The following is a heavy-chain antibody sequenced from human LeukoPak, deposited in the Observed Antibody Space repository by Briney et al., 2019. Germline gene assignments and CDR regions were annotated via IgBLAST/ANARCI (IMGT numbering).Heavy chain of an antibody. CDR1: GFTFSSYSMN. Sequence: GSLRLSCAASGFTFSSYSMNWVRQPPGKGLEWIGSIYYSGSTYYNPSLKSRVTISVDTSKNQFSLKLSSVTAADTAVYYCARHVGYYDSSGRYFDLWGRGTLVTVSS. J-gene: IGHJ2*01. CDR2: IYYSGST. D-gene: IGHD3-22*01. V-gene: IGHV4-39*01. CDR3: ARHVGYYDSSGRYFDL.